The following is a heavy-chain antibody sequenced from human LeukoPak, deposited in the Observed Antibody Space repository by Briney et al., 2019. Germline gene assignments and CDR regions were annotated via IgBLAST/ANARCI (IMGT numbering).Heavy chain of an antibody. J-gene: IGHJ4*02. Sequence: GESLKISCKGSGYSFTSYWIGWVRQMHGKGLEWMGIIYPGDSDTRYSPSFQGQVTISADKSISTAYLQWSSLKASDPAMYYCASGDTAMATSFDYWGQGTLVTVSP. CDR3: ASGDTAMATSFDY. V-gene: IGHV5-51*01. CDR2: IYPGDSDT. CDR1: GYSFTSYW. D-gene: IGHD5-18*01.